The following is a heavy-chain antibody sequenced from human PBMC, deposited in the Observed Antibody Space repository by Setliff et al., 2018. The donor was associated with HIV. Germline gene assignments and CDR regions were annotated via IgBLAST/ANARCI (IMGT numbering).Heavy chain of an antibody. V-gene: IGHV3-66*01. D-gene: IGHD3-10*01. Sequence: GGSLRLSCAVSGFTINNHHMAWVRQAPGQGLEWVSALYNDGSTYYPDSVKGRFTISRDNSKNTLSLQMNRLRADDTAVYFCARDRWLGSDPDTFDIWGQGTTVTVSS. CDR2: LYNDGST. J-gene: IGHJ3*02. CDR1: GFTINNHH. CDR3: ARDRWLGSDPDTFDI.